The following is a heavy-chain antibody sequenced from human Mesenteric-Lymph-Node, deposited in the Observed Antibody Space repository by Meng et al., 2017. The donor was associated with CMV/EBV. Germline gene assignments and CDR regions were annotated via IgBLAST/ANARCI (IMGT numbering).Heavy chain of an antibody. CDR1: GFTFSSYS. CDR2: ISSSSSYI. J-gene: IGHJ3*02. Sequence: LSLTCAASGFTFSSYSMNWVRQAPGKGLEWVSSISSSSSYIYYADSVKGRFTISRDNAKNSLYLQMNSLRAEDTAVYYCARDKSVGATTDAFDIWGQGTMVTVSS. CDR3: ARDKSVGATTDAFDI. D-gene: IGHD1-26*01. V-gene: IGHV3-21*01.